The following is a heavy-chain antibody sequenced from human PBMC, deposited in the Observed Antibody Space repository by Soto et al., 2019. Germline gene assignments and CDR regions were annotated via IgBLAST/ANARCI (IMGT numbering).Heavy chain of an antibody. V-gene: IGHV1-18*04. CDR2: ISAYNGNT. Sequence: ASVKVSCKASGYTFTSYGISWVRQAPGQGLEWMGWISAYNGNTNYAQKLQGRVTMTTDTSTSTAYMELRSLRSDDTAVYYCARRVLYYDSSAPDFWGQGTLVTVSS. J-gene: IGHJ4*02. CDR3: ARRVLYYDSSAPDF. D-gene: IGHD3-22*01. CDR1: GYTFTSYG.